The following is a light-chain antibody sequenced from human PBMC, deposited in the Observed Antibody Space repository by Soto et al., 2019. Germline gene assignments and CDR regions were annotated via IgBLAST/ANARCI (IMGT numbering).Light chain of an antibody. Sequence: DIVMTQSPDSLAVSLGDSATINLKASQSILSRSNNQNYLAWYLQKTGQSPQLLLYLGANRASGVLDRFSGSGSGTDFTLKISRVEAEDVGVYYCMQALQTQTFGQGTKVDIK. CDR1: QSILSRSNNQNY. CDR2: LGA. V-gene: IGKV2-28*01. CDR3: MQALQTQT. J-gene: IGKJ1*01.